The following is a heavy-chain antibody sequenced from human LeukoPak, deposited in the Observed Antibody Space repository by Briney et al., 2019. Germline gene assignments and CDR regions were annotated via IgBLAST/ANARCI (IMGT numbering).Heavy chain of an antibody. CDR1: GFTVSSYS. D-gene: IGHD4-17*01. J-gene: IGHJ5*02. V-gene: IGHV3-21*01. CDR3: ARVRLRYGDLRT. Sequence: GGSLRLSCAASGFTVSSYSMNWVRQAPGKGLEWVSSISSSSSYIYYADSVKGRFTISRDNAKNSLYLQMNSLRAEDTAVYYCARVRLRYGDLRTWGQGTLVTVSS. CDR2: ISSSSSYI.